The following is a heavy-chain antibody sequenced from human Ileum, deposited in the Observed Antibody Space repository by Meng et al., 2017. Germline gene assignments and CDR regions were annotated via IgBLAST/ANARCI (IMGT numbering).Heavy chain of an antibody. Sequence: QVTLVQAGVEGRKPGASVKVSCKASGYTFSIYEINWVRQATGQGLEWMGWMNPNSGNTNYAQKFHGRVTMTRNTSISTAYLELSSLISEDTAIYYCAGRRPYGDYPISNYWGQGTLVTVSS. J-gene: IGHJ4*02. V-gene: IGHV1-8*01. CDR2: MNPNSGNT. D-gene: IGHD4-17*01. CDR1: GYTFSIYE. CDR3: AGRRPYGDYPISNY.